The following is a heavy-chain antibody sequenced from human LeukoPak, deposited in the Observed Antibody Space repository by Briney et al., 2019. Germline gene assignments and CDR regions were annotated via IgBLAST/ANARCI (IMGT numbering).Heavy chain of an antibody. D-gene: IGHD3-9*01. CDR1: GFTVSSNY. Sequence: GGSLRLSCAVSGFTVSSNYMSWVRQAPGKGLEWVAFIRYDGSNKYYADSVKGRFTISRDDSKNTLYLQMNSLRAEDTAAYYCAKGYYFDILSGYSSLDSWGQGTLVTVSS. V-gene: IGHV3-30*02. CDR3: AKGYYFDILSGYSSLDS. J-gene: IGHJ4*02. CDR2: IRYDGSNK.